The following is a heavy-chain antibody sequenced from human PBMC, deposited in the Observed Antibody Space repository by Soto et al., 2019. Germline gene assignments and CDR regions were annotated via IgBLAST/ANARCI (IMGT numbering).Heavy chain of an antibody. CDR1: GGSISSYY. J-gene: IGHJ4*02. CDR2: IYYSGST. Sequence: QVQLQESGPGLVKPSETLSLTCTVSGGSISSYYWSWIRQPPGKGLEWIGYIYYSGSTNYNPSLKSRVTITVDTSKNQFSLKLISVTAADTAVYYCARHAYGGNSVFDYWGQGTLVTVSS. CDR3: ARHAYGGNSVFDY. D-gene: IGHD4-17*01. V-gene: IGHV4-59*08.